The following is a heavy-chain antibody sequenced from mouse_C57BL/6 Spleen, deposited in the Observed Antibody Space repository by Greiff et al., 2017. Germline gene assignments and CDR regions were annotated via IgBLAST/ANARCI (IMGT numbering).Heavy chain of an antibody. V-gene: IGHV1-22*01. CDR2: INPNNGGT. J-gene: IGHJ1*03. CDR3: ARSYSNWYFDV. CDR1: GYTFTDYN. Sequence: VQLKESGPELVKPGASVKMSCKASGYTFTDYNMHWVKQSHGKSLEWIGYINPNNGGTSYNQKFKGKATLPVNKSSSTAYMELRSLTSEDAAVYYCARSYSNWYFDVWGTGTTVTVSS. D-gene: IGHD2-5*01.